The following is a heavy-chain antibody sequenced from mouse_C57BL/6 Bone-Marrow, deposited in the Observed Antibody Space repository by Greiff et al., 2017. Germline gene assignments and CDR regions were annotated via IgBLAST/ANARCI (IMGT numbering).Heavy chain of an antibody. J-gene: IGHJ2*01. CDR2: IDPSDSYT. CDR1: GYTFTSYW. V-gene: IGHV1-59*01. CDR3: AREVYYFDY. Sequence: QVQLQQPGAELVRPGTSVKLSCKASGYTFTSYWMHWVKQRPGQGLEWIGVIDPSDSYTNYNQKFQGKATLTVDTSSSTAYMQLSSLTSEDSAVYYCAREVYYFDYWGQGTTLTVSS.